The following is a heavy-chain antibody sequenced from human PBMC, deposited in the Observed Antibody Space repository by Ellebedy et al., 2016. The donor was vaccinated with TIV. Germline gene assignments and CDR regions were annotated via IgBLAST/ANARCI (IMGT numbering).Heavy chain of an antibody. J-gene: IGHJ4*02. CDR1: GYTFTSYY. Sequence: ASVKVSCKASGYTFTSYYMDWVRQAPGQGLEWMGVINPSDDDTTYAQKFLGRVTMTTDTSTRTVYMDLRSVKSDDTAIYYCARAPRADYYDTSGYFSFDLWGQGTQVTVSS. D-gene: IGHD3-22*01. V-gene: IGHV1-46*01. CDR2: INPSDDDT. CDR3: ARAPRADYYDTSGYFSFDL.